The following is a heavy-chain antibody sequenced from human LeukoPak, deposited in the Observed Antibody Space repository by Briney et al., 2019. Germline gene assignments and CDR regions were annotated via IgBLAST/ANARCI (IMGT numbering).Heavy chain of an antibody. J-gene: IGHJ4*02. CDR3: ASVADYYDSSGYSHFDY. CDR2: IYYGDST. V-gene: IGHV3-53*01. CDR1: GFTVSSNY. Sequence: GGSLRLSCAASGFTVSSNYMTWVRQAPGRGLEWGSIIYYGDSTYYADSVKGRFTISRDNSRNTLYLQMNSLRAEDTAVYYCASVADYYDSSGYSHFDYWGQGTLVTVSS. D-gene: IGHD3-22*01.